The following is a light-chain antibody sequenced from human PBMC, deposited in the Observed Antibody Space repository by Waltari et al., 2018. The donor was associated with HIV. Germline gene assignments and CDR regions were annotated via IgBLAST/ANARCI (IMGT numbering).Light chain of an antibody. V-gene: IGKV3-11*01. CDR1: QSVITY. Sequence: EIVLTQSPASLSLSPGDRATLSCRASQSVITYLGWYQQKPGQAPSLLSFDSKRASGSPARFSGSGSGTDLTLTISGLEPDDSAIYYCQHHHSWPFTFGQGTRLEI. CDR3: QHHHSWPFT. CDR2: DS. J-gene: IGKJ5*01.